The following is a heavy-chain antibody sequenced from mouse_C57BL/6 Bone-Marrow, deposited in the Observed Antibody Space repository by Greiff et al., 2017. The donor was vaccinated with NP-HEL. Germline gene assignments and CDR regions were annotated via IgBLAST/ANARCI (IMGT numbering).Heavy chain of an antibody. V-gene: IGHV1-81*01. J-gene: IGHJ1*03. CDR1: GYTFTSYG. CDR2: IYPRSGNT. Sequence: QVQLQQSGAELARPGASVKLSCKASGYTFTSYGISWVKQRTGQGLEWIGEIYPRSGNTYYNEKFKGKATLTADKSSSTAYMELRSLTSEDSAVYFCALQFITRGYWYFDVWGTGTTVTVSS. CDR3: ALQFITRGYWYFDV. D-gene: IGHD1-1*01.